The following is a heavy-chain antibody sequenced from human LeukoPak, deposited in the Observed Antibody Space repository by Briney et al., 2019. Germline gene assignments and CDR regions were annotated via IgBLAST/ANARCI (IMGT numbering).Heavy chain of an antibody. V-gene: IGHV4-61*01. CDR3: ARSGYNKNWFDP. CDR1: GYSISSGYY. D-gene: IGHD1-14*01. J-gene: IGHJ5*02. Sequence: SETLSLTCAVSGYSISSGYYWSWIRQPPGKGLEWIGYIYYSGSTNYNPSLKSRVTISVDTSNNQFSLKLSPVTAADTAVYYCARSGYNKNWFDPWGQGTLVTVSS. CDR2: IYYSGST.